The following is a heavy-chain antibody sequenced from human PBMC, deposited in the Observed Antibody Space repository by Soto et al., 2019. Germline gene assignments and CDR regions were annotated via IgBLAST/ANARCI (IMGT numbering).Heavy chain of an antibody. CDR1: GGSIISSHW. J-gene: IGHJ4*02. CDR3: ASSGGGEDY. CDR2: IYHSGST. D-gene: IGHD3-16*01. V-gene: IGHV4-4*02. Sequence: QVQLQESGPGLVKPSGTLSLSCAVSGGSIISSHWWTWVRQPPGKGLEWIGEIYHSGSTNYNPSLKSRVTISVDTSRHQFSLNLSSVTAADTAVYYCASSGGGEDYWGQGILVTVSS.